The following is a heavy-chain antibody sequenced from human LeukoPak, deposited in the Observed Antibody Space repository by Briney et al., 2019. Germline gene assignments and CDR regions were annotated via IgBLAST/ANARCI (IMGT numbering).Heavy chain of an antibody. D-gene: IGHD6-19*01. J-gene: IGHJ4*02. CDR3: ARVSSSGSVSYYFDY. CDR1: GGSISSYY. Sequence: SETLSLTCTVSGGSISSYYWSWLRQPPGKGLEWIGYIYYSGSTNYNPSLKSRVTISVDTSKNQFSLKLSSVTAADTAVYYCARVSSSGSVSYYFDYWGQGTLVTVSS. V-gene: IGHV4-59*01. CDR2: IYYSGST.